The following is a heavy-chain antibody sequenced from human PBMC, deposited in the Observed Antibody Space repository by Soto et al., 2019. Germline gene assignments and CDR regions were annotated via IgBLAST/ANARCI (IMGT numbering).Heavy chain of an antibody. CDR1: GFTFRDYY. J-gene: IGHJ2*01. CDR3: ARIIATAGGRRYFDL. D-gene: IGHD6-13*01. V-gene: IGHV3-11*05. CDR2: LSSSSSYT. Sequence: QVQLVESGGGLVKPGGSLRLSCAASGFTFRDYYLSWIRQAPGKGLAWVSYLSSSSSYTNYADSVKGRFTISRDNAQNSLYLQMNSLRAEDTAVYYCARIIATAGGRRYFDLWGRGTLVTVSS.